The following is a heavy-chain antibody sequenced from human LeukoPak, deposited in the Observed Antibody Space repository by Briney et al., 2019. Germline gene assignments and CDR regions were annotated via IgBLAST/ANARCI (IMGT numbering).Heavy chain of an antibody. CDR2: IKQDGSER. CDR1: GFTFSSYE. Sequence: PGGSLRLSCAASGFTFSSYEMNWVRQAPGKGLEWVANIKQDGSERNYVDSVKGRFTISRDNAKNSLYLQMNSLRVEDTAVYYCVRDKVAGSMAGSNFDYWGQGTLVTVSS. J-gene: IGHJ4*02. CDR3: VRDKVAGSMAGSNFDY. D-gene: IGHD6-19*01. V-gene: IGHV3-7*01.